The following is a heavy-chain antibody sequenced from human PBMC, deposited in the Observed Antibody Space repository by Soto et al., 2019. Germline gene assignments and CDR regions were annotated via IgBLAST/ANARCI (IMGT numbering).Heavy chain of an antibody. V-gene: IGHV4-34*01. D-gene: IGHD2-15*01. CDR2: INHSGST. CDR1: GGSFSGYY. J-gene: IGHJ4*02. CDR3: ARASVGPPGGGSWIMPFDY. Sequence: SETLSLACAVYGGSFSGYYWSWIRQPPGKGLEWIGEINHSGSTNYNPSLKSRVTISVDTSKNQFSLKLTSVTAADTAVYYCARASVGPPGGGSWIMPFDYWGQGALVTVSS.